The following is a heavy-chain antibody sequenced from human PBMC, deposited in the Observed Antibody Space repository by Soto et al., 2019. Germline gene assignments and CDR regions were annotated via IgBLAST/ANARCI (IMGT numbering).Heavy chain of an antibody. Sequence: SGPTLVNPTHPLTLTCTFSGSSLSTSGMCVSWIRQPPGKALEWLALIDWDDDKYYSTSLKTRLTISKDTSKNQVVLTMTNMDPVDTATYYCARTAPKDLAYCGGDCYSHYFDYWGQGTLVTVSS. J-gene: IGHJ4*02. CDR3: ARTAPKDLAYCGGDCYSHYFDY. V-gene: IGHV2-70*01. CDR1: GSSLSTSGMC. CDR2: IDWDDDK. D-gene: IGHD2-21*02.